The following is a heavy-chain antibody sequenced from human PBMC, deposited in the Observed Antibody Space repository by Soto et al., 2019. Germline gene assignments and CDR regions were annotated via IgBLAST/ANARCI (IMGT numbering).Heavy chain of an antibody. CDR2: INPNSGDT. Sequence: ASVKVSCKVSGHTFTAYYIHWVRQAPGQGLEWMGWINPNSGDTNYAQKFQGRVTMTRDTSARTVYMELSRLKSDDTAVYYCAKDRELRYSYGYGMDVWGQGTTVTV. CDR1: GHTFTAYY. J-gene: IGHJ6*02. CDR3: AKDRELRYSYGYGMDV. D-gene: IGHD5-18*01. V-gene: IGHV1-2*02.